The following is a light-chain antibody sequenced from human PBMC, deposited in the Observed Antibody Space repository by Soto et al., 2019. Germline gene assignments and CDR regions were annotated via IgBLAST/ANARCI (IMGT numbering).Light chain of an antibody. Sequence: DIQMTQSPSSLSASVGDRVTITCRANYNIRNSLNWYQQKPREAPKLLIYASSSLEIGVPSRFSGSASGTDFTLTINSLQPEDFATYDCQQSYSTPLTFGQGTKVDIK. CDR3: QQSYSTPLT. J-gene: IGKJ1*01. CDR1: YNIRNS. V-gene: IGKV1-39*01. CDR2: ASS.